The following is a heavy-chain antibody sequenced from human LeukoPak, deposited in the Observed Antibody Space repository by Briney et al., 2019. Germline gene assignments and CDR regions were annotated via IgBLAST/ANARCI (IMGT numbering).Heavy chain of an antibody. V-gene: IGHV3-33*01. CDR1: GFTFSSYG. Sequence: GRSLRLSCAASGFTFSSYGMHWVRQAPGQGLEWVAIIYYDGSVKYYADSVKGRFTISRDSSKNTVYLIMNRLRADDTAVYYCARGGGVDAAMALDYWGQGTLVAVSS. J-gene: IGHJ4*02. D-gene: IGHD5-18*01. CDR2: IYYDGSVK. CDR3: ARGGGVDAAMALDY.